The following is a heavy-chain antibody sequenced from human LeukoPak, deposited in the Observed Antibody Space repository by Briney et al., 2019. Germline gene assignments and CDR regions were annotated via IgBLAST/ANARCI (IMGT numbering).Heavy chain of an antibody. V-gene: IGHV4-4*09. CDR3: AGHDEGSGWYRSYIDL. CDR2: ISTSGST. CDR1: GVSLSSYY. Sequence: SETLSLTCTVSGVSLSSYYCSWLRQPPGKGLEWIGYISTSGSTDYSPPLKSRVTISVDRSKNQCSLNLSSVTAADTAVYYCAGHDEGSGWYRSYIDLWGRGTLVIVSS. D-gene: IGHD6-19*01. J-gene: IGHJ2*01.